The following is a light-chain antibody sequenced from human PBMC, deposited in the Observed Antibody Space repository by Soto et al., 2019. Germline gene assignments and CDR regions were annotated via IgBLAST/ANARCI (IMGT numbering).Light chain of an antibody. J-gene: IGKJ1*01. CDR3: QQYMSSVT. Sequence: EIVLTQSPGSLSLSPGERATLSCRASQSVDSTFFAWYQKKPGQAPRLLMYGVSKRATGIPDRFSGSGSGKDFTLTISRLEPEDFAVYYCQQYMSSVTFGQGTRLAIK. CDR1: QSVDSTF. V-gene: IGKV3-20*01. CDR2: GVS.